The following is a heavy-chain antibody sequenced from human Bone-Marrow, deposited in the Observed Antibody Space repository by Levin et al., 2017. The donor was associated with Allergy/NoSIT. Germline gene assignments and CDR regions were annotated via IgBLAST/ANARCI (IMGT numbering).Heavy chain of an antibody. CDR1: GTSITGNY. D-gene: IGHD3-10*01. CDR3: ARGDPSGATYFNY. CDR2: VYGSGST. V-gene: IGHV4-4*07. J-gene: IGHJ4*02. Sequence: PSETLSLTCTASGTSITGNYWSWMRQPARKGREWSGRVYGSGSTEYNPSLKSRVTMSLDTSKNQFSLKWTSVTAADTAMSYCARGDPSGATYFNYWGLGILVTVSS.